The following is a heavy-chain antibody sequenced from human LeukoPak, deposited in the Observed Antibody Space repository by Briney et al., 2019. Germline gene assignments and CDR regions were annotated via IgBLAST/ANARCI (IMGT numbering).Heavy chain of an antibody. D-gene: IGHD5-18*01. CDR1: GFTFSSYE. V-gene: IGHV3-48*03. J-gene: IGHJ4*02. Sequence: AGGSLRLSCAASGFTFSSYEMSWVRQAPGKGLEWVSYISSSGSTIYYADSVKGRFTISRDNAKNSLYLQMNSLRAEDTAVYYCAGGGGRGYSYALVYNWGQGTLVTVSS. CDR3: AGGGGRGYSYALVYN. CDR2: ISSSGSTI.